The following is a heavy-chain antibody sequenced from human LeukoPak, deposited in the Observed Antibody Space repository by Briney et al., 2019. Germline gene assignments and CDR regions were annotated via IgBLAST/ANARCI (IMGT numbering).Heavy chain of an antibody. CDR2: IYHSGRT. V-gene: IGHV4-34*01. CDR1: GGSFSGYY. Sequence: SETLSHACAVYGGSFSGYYWSWIRQPPRKGLEWIGSIYHSGRTYYNPSLKSRVTISVDTSKNQFSLRLTSVTAADTAVYYCARQTGSGLFILPGGQGTLVTVSS. CDR3: ARQTGSGLFILP. D-gene: IGHD3/OR15-3a*01. J-gene: IGHJ4*02.